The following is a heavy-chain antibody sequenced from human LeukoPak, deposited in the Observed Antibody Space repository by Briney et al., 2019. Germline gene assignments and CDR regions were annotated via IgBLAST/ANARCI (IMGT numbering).Heavy chain of an antibody. CDR3: ARDLGDTWIQLWPRGDS. D-gene: IGHD5-18*01. CDR1: GYKFTAYY. Sequence: ASVKVSCKTSGYKFTAYYIHWVRQGPRQGLDWMGWMNADSGATLSAQKFQGRFSMTRDTPMSTAYMELSSLRSDDTAVYYCARDLGDTWIQLWPRGDSWGQGTLVTVSS. V-gene: IGHV1-2*02. J-gene: IGHJ4*02. CDR2: MNADSGAT.